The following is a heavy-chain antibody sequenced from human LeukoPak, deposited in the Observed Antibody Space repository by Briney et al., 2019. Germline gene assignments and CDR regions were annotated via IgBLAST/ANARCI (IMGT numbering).Heavy chain of an antibody. CDR2: IRSKGNNYAT. V-gene: IGHV3-73*01. CDR3: TRSAGRGYDDFDY. Sequence: PGGSLRLSCAASGFTFSDSAIHWVRQASGRGLEWVGRIRSKGNNYATEYAASVTGSFTISRDDSKNTAYLQMNSLKTDDTAVYYCTRSAGRGYDDFDYWGQGTLVTVSS. D-gene: IGHD5-12*01. CDR1: GFTFSDSA. J-gene: IGHJ4*02.